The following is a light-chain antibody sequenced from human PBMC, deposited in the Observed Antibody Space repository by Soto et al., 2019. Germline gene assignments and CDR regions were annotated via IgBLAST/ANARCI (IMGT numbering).Light chain of an antibody. CDR3: QQYGSSPWT. Sequence: GLTQDPATLSVSPGERSTLSCRASQSFSSNLAWYQQKPGQAPRLLIYGASSRATGIPDRFSGSGSGTDFTLTISRLEPEDFAGYYCQQYGSSPWTFGQGTKVDIK. V-gene: IGKV3-20*01. CDR1: QSFSSN. J-gene: IGKJ1*01. CDR2: GAS.